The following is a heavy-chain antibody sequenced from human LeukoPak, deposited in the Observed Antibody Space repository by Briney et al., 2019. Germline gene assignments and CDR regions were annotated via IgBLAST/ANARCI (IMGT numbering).Heavy chain of an antibody. D-gene: IGHD3-16*01. CDR1: GGSISSGDYY. CDR2: IYYSGST. V-gene: IGHV4-30-4*08. CDR3: ARIRMITFGGVIDY. Sequence: SETLSLTCTVSGGSISSGDYYWSWIRQPPGKGLEWIGYIYYSGSTFYNPSLKSRVTISVDTSKNQFSLKLSSVTAAGTAVYYCARIRMITFGGVIDYWGQGTLVTVSS. J-gene: IGHJ4*02.